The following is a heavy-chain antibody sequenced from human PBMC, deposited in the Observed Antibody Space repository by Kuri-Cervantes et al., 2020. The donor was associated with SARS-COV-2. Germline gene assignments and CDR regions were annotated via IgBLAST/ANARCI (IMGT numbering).Heavy chain of an antibody. V-gene: IGHV3-21*04. CDR3: ARQGYCSGGSCYSGAMDV. CDR2: ISSSSSYI. CDR1: GFTFSSYS. J-gene: IGHJ6*02. Sequence: GESLKISCAASGFTFSSYSMNWVRQAPGKGLEWVSSISSSSSYIYYADSVKGRFTISRDNAKKSLYLEMNSLRAEDTAVYYCARQGYCSGGSCYSGAMDVWGQGTTVTVSS. D-gene: IGHD2-15*01.